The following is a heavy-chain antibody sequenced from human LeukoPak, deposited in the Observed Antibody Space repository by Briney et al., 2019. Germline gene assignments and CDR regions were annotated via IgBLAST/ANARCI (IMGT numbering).Heavy chain of an antibody. V-gene: IGHV3-7*01. CDR3: ARWGYYDSSGYYCNDY. CDR2: IKQDGSEK. J-gene: IGHJ4*02. D-gene: IGHD3-22*01. CDR1: GFTVSSNY. Sequence: PGGSLRLSCAASGFTVSSNYMSWVRQAPGKGLEWVANIKQDGSEKYYVDSVKGRFTISRDNAKNSLYLQMNSLRAEDTAVYYCARWGYYDSSGYYCNDYWGQGTLVTVSS.